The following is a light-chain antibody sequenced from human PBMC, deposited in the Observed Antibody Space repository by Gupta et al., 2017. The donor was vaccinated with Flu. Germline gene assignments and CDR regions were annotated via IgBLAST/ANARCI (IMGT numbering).Light chain of an antibody. J-gene: IGKJ1*01. CDR3: QQDNSSPCT. CDR2: KAS. CDR1: QSISSW. V-gene: IGKV1-5*03. Sequence: DIQMTQSPSTLSASVGDRVTITCRASQSISSWLAWYQQKPGKAPKLLIYKASSLESGVPSRFSGSGSGTEFTLTISSRQPDDFGTYYCQQDNSSPCTFGQGTKVEIK.